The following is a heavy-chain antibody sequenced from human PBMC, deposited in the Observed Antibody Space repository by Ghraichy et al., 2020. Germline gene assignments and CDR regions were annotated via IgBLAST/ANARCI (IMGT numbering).Heavy chain of an antibody. D-gene: IGHD3-22*01. CDR1: GYSISSGYY. CDR3: ARTLDYYDSSGYLY. J-gene: IGHJ4*02. CDR2: IYHSGST. V-gene: IGHV4-38-2*02. Sequence: SETLSLTCTVSGYSISSGYYWGWIRQPPGKGLEWIGSIYHSGSTYYNPSLKSRVTISVDTSKNQFSLKLSSVTAADTAVYYCARTLDYYDSSGYLYWGQGTLVTVSS.